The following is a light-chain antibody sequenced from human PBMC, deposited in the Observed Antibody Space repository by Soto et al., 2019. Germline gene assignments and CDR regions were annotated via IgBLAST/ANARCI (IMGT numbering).Light chain of an antibody. CDR3: KHYNSWPPWS. Sequence: EVVVTQSPATLSVSPGERATLSCRASQSVSNKLVWYQQKPGQAPRLLSYSASTRATGITARFSGSGSGKEFTLAISSLQSGEFEVYCCKHYNSWPPWSVGQAPKVDTK. V-gene: IGKV3-15*01. CDR1: QSVSNK. J-gene: IGKJ1*01. CDR2: SAS.